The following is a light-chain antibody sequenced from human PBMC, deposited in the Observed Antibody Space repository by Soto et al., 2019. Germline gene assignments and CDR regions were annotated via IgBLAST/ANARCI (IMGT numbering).Light chain of an antibody. V-gene: IGLV2-8*01. CDR1: ISDVGGYNY. J-gene: IGLJ2*01. CDR3: TSYTGNTLVV. CDR2: EVN. Sequence: QSALTQPPSASGSPGQSVTISCTGTISDVGGYNYVAWYQQHPGKAPKLMIYEVNKRPSGVPDRFSGSKSGSTASLTVSGLQTEDEADYYCTSYTGNTLVVFGGGTKLTVL.